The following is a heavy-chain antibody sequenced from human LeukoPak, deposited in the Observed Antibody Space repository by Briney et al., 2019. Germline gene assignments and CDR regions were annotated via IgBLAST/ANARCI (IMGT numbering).Heavy chain of an antibody. CDR2: INPSGGST. J-gene: IGHJ4*02. CDR1: GYTFTSYY. CDR3: ARSPPKGTMIVV. V-gene: IGHV1-46*01. D-gene: IGHD3-22*01. Sequence: ASVKVSCKASGYTFTSYYMHWARQAPGQGLEWMGIINPSGGSTSYAQKFQGRVTMTRDTSTSTVYMELSSLRSEDTAVYYCARSPPKGTMIVVWGQGTLVTVSS.